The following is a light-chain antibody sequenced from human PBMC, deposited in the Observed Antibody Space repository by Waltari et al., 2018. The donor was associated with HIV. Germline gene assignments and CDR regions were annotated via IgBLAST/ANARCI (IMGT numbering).Light chain of an antibody. CDR2: EVT. V-gene: IGLV2-8*01. CDR1: SRDIGAYDS. J-gene: IGLJ3*02. CDR3: SSYGDSLRVL. Sequence: QSALTQPPSASGSLRQSVTLSCTGTSRDIGAYDSVSWFQQHPRSSPKLLLYEVTRRPSSVSDRFSGSRSGSTAFLTVAGLQPDDEATYFCSSYGDSLRVLFGGGTNVTVL.